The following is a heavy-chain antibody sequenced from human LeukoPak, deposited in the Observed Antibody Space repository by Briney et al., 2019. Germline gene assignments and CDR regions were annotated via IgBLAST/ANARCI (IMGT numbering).Heavy chain of an antibody. J-gene: IGHJ6*03. CDR1: GYTFTGYY. CDR2: INPNSGGT. D-gene: IGHD6-6*01. V-gene: IGHV1-2*04. Sequence: GASVKVSCKASGYTFTGYYMHWVRQAPGQGLEWMGWINPNSGGTNYAQKFQGWVTMTRDTSISTAYMELSRLRSDDTAVYYCARVRPYSSSSPYYYYYMDVWGKGTTVTVSS. CDR3: ARVRPYSSSSPYYYYYMDV.